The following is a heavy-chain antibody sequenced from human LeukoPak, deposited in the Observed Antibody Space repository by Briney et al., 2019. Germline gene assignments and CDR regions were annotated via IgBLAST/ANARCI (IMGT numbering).Heavy chain of an antibody. CDR1: GYTLTELS. CDR3: ATGYLVTAGLMDV. J-gene: IGHJ6*02. Sequence: ASVKVSCKVSGYTLTELSMFWVRQAPGKGLEWMGSFDPEDGKTVYAQKFQGRVTMTEGTSTDTAYMELSSLRPEDTAVYYCATGYLVTAGLMDVWGQGTTVTVSS. V-gene: IGHV1-24*01. D-gene: IGHD6-13*01. CDR2: FDPEDGKT.